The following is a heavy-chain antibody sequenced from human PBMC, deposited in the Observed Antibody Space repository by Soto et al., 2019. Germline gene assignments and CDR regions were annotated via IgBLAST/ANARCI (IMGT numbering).Heavy chain of an antibody. V-gene: IGHV3-33*01. D-gene: IGHD3-10*01. J-gene: IGHJ3*02. CDR3: ARERKLLWFGESPNAFDI. CDR1: GFTFSSYG. CDR2: IWYDGSNK. Sequence: SLRLSCAASGFTFSSYGMHWVRQAPGKGLEWVAVIWYDGSNKYYADSVKGRFTISRDNSKNTLYLQMNSLRAEDTAVYYCARERKLLWFGESPNAFDIWGQGTMVTVSS.